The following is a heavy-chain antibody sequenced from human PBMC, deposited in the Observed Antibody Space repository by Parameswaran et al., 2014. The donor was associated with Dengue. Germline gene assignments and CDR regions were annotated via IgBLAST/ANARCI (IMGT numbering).Heavy chain of an antibody. J-gene: IGHJ4*02. D-gene: IGHD1-26*01. V-gene: IGHV3-33*01. CDR3: ARGSGSYFDL. CDR2: IWHDSSEK. Sequence: WIRQPPGKGLEWVAVIWHDSSEKYYGDSVKGRFTISRDNSINTLYLQMNSLRAEDTAVYYCARGSGSYFDLWGQGTLVTVSS.